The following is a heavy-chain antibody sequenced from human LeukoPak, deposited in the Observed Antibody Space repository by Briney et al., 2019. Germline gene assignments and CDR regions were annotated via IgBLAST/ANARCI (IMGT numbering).Heavy chain of an antibody. CDR2: ISSGSTYT. Sequence: GGSLRLSCAASGFAFSDYYMTWIRQAPGKGLEWVSYISSGSTYTNYGDAVKGRFIISRDNAKNSLYLQMNSLRAEDTAVYYCARVSSSSTNYFNSWGQGTLVTVSS. D-gene: IGHD6-19*01. CDR1: GFAFSDYY. J-gene: IGHJ4*02. V-gene: IGHV3-11*06. CDR3: ARVSSSSTNYFNS.